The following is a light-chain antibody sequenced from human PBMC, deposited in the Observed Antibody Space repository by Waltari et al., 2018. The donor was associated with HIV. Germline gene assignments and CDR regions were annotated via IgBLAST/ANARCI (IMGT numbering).Light chain of an antibody. CDR1: SGHSRNI. Sequence: QPVLPQSSSASASLGSSVKLPCTLTSGHSRNIIARHQQQPGKAPRYLMKLEGGGGYNKGSGVPDRFSGSSSGADRYLTISNLQFEDEADYYCETWDSSTWVFGGGTKVTVL. CDR2: LEGGGGY. J-gene: IGLJ3*02. CDR3: ETWDSSTWV. V-gene: IGLV4-60*02.